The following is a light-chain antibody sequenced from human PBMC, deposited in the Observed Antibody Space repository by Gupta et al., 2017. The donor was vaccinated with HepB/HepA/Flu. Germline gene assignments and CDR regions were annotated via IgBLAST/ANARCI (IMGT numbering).Light chain of an antibody. CDR1: LGIRSY. CDR2: LAS. V-gene: IGKV1-37*01. Sequence: DIQLTHSLSSLSASVGDRVTITCRVSLGIRSYLNWYRQKPGKVPKLMIYLASNWQFGVPYRSSASGLGQDFTLTSSGRQLEDVELYSVQRNSITLTFAAESKVEIK. CDR3: QRNSITLT. J-gene: IGKJ4*01.